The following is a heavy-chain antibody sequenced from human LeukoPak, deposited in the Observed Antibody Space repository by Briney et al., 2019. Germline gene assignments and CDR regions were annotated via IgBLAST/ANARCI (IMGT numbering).Heavy chain of an antibody. CDR2: ISSRSSYT. V-gene: IGHV3-21*01. Sequence: GGSLRLFCAASGFTFSSYSMNWVGQAPGKGLEWVSSISSRSSYTYYADSVKGRFTISRDNAKNSLYLQMNSLRAEDTAVYYCARDPKTGYIIGWYDFQQVTPSYDYCGQRTLVTVSS. CDR3: ARDPKTGYIIGWYDFQQVTPSYDY. CDR1: GFTFSSYS. D-gene: IGHD6-19*01. J-gene: IGHJ4*02.